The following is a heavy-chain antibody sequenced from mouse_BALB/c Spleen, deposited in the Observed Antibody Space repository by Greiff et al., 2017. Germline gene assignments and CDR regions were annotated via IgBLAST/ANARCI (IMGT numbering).Heavy chain of an antibody. Sequence: EVQVEESGGGLVQPGGSMKLSCAASGFTFSDAWMDWVRQSPEKGLEWVAEIRSKASNHATSHAESVKGRFTISRDDSKSSFYLQMNSVRAEDSGIYDSTRVGNWYLEVWGAGTTVTVSS. CDR2: IRSKASNHAT. V-gene: IGHV6-6*01. J-gene: IGHJ1*01. CDR1: GFTFSDAW. D-gene: IGHD1-1*02. CDR3: TRVGNWYLEV.